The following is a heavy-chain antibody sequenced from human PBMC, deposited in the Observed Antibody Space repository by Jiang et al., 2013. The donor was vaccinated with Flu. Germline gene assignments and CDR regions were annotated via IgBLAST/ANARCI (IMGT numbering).Heavy chain of an antibody. J-gene: IGHJ4*02. CDR3: ARDKMMYYFDSSGPYYFDH. D-gene: IGHD3-22*01. V-gene: IGHV4-38-2*02. Sequence: LEWIGSIYHSGMTYYNPSLKSRVTMSVDTSKNQFSLNLRSVTAADTAVYYCARDKMMYYFDSSGPYYFDHWGQGTPGHRLL. CDR2: IYHSGMT.